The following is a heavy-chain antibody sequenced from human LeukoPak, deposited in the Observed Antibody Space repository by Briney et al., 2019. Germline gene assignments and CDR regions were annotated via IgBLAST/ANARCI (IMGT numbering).Heavy chain of an antibody. V-gene: IGHV5-51*01. D-gene: IGHD2/OR15-2a*01. J-gene: IGHJ6*03. CDR2: IHPADSDT. Sequence: GESLRISCKVSGSRFTDSWIGWVRQMPGKGLEWMAIIHPADSDTRYSPSFEGQVTISADKSISVAYLQWSSLKASDTAKYYCATHTGSFSRVPNFYFYYMDVWGKGTSVTVSS. CDR3: ATHTGSFSRVPNFYFYYMDV. CDR1: GSRFTDSW.